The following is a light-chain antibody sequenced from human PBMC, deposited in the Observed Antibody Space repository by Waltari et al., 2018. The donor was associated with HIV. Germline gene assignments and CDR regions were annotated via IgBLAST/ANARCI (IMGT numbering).Light chain of an antibody. CDR2: RNN. J-gene: IGLJ1*01. V-gene: IGLV1-47*01. CDR3: AAWDDSHYV. Sequence: QSVLTQPPSASGTPGQRVTIPCSGSSSTIGSNYVYWYQQLPGTAPKLLIYRNNQRPSGVPDRFSGSKSGTSASVAISGLRSEDEADYYCAAWDDSHYVFGTGTKVTVL. CDR1: SSTIGSNY.